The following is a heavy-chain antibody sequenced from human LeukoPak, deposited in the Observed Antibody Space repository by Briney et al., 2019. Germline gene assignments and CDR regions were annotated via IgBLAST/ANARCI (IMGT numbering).Heavy chain of an antibody. J-gene: IGHJ1*01. D-gene: IGHD6-6*01. Sequence: GGSLRLSCAASGFTFNNFAMGWVRQAPGMGLQWVSTVGTGGDTYCADSVIGRFTISRDNARSTVYLQMNSLTADDTALYYCAQNLHGRPLEHWGQGTLVTVSS. CDR3: AQNLHGRPLEH. CDR1: GFTFNNFA. V-gene: IGHV3-23*01. CDR2: VGTGGDT.